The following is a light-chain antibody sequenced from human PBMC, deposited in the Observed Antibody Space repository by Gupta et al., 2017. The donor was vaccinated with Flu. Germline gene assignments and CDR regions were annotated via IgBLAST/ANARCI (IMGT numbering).Light chain of an antibody. Sequence: DIQMTQFPSTLSASVGDRVTITCRASQSISSLLAWYQQKPGKAPIILIYKTSSLKSGVPSRFSGSGSGTEFTLTINSLQPDDSSTYYCKLQHTFGQGTKLEIK. J-gene: IGKJ2*01. V-gene: IGKV1-5*03. CDR1: QSISSL. CDR2: KTS. CDR3: KLQHT.